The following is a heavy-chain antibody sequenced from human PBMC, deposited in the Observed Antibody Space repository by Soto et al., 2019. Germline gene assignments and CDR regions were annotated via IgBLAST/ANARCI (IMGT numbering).Heavy chain of an antibody. CDR1: GASISSGPYA. CDR3: ARHVHNQGYEYYFAS. V-gene: IGHV4-39*01. J-gene: IGHJ4*02. CDR2: IDYGGTI. Sequence: QLQLQESGPGLVKPSETLSLTCNASGASISSGPYAWGWIRQSAGKGLEWIGTIDYGGTIYYNPSLKSRITISLDTSKNQISLRLSSVTAADTAVYYCARHVHNQGYEYYFASWGQGTLVTVSS. D-gene: IGHD3-3*01.